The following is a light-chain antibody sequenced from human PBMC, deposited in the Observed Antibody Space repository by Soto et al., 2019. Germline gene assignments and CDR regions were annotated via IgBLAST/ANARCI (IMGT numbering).Light chain of an antibody. CDR1: QSVSTW. Sequence: DIQMTQSPSSLSASVGDTVTITCRASQSVSTWLAWYQQKAGKAPKLLIYDASSLESGVPSRFRGYGSGTELTLTISSLQPEDSATYYCQQYNSYSPTFGQGPKVEI. J-gene: IGKJ1*01. CDR2: DAS. CDR3: QQYNSYSPT. V-gene: IGKV1-5*01.